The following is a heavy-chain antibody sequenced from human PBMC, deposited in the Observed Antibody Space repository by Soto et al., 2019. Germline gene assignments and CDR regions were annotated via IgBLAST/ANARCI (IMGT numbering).Heavy chain of an antibody. V-gene: IGHV3-23*01. CDR2: VSPNGGGT. CDR1: GFTFSSNA. D-gene: IGHD3-22*01. Sequence: EVQMLDSGGGLVQPGGSLRLSCTASGFTFSSNAMTWVRQAPGKGLEWVSSVSPNGGGTYYADSVRGRLSISRDNSKSTIYLQMDSLRVEDTALYYCAKNGTVDGYFEAFDYWGQGTLVTVSS. J-gene: IGHJ4*02. CDR3: AKNGTVDGYFEAFDY.